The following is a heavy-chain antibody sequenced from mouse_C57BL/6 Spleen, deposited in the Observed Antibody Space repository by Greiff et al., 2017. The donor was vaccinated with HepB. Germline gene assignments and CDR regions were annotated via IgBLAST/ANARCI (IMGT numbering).Heavy chain of an antibody. CDR3: ARATVVATRYFDY. V-gene: IGHV5-6*02. CDR2: ISSGGSYT. J-gene: IGHJ2*01. Sequence: DVKLVESGGDLVKPGGSLKLSCAASGFTFSSYGMSWVRQTPDKRLEWVATISSGGSYTYYPDSVKGRFTISRDNAKNTLYLQMSSLKSEDTAMYDCARATVVATRYFDYWGQGTTLTVSS. D-gene: IGHD1-1*01. CDR1: GFTFSSYG.